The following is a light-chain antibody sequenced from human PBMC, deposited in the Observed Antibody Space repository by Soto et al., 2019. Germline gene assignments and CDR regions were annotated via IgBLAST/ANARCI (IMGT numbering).Light chain of an antibody. V-gene: IGLV4-69*01. CDR3: QTWGTGIQV. CDR1: SEHNTYA. CDR2: LNSDGSH. J-gene: IGLJ3*02. Sequence: QPVLTQSPSASASLGASVKLTCTLSSEHNTYAIAWHQQRPEKGPRYLMKLNSDGSHSKRDGIPDRFSGSSSGAERYLTISSLQSEDEADYYCQTWGTGIQVFGGGTKLTVL.